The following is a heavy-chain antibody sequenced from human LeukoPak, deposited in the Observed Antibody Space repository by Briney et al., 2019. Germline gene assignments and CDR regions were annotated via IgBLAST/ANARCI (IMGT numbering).Heavy chain of an antibody. CDR3: AGVGIAVAGWNWYFDL. V-gene: IGHV3-64*01. CDR1: GFTFSSYA. Sequence: PGGSLRLSCAASGFTFSSYAMHWVRQAPGKGLEYVSAISSNGGSTYYANSVKGRFTISRDNSKNTLYLQMGSLRAEDMAAYYCAGVGIAVAGWNWYFDLWGRGTLVTVSS. J-gene: IGHJ2*01. CDR2: ISSNGGST. D-gene: IGHD6-19*01.